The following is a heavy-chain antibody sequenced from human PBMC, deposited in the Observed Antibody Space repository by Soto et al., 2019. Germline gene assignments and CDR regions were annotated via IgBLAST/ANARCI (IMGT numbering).Heavy chain of an antibody. D-gene: IGHD2-15*01. CDR1: GGTFSSYA. CDR3: ARDFIRGRGYCSGGSCYRPYYYFDY. J-gene: IGHJ4*02. Sequence: SVKVSCKASGGTFSSYAISWVRQAPGQGLEWMRGIITIFGTANYAQKFQGIVTITADESTSTAYMELSSLRSEDTAVYYCARDFIRGRGYCSGGSCYRPYYYFDYWGQGTLVTVSS. V-gene: IGHV1-69*13. CDR2: IITIFGTA.